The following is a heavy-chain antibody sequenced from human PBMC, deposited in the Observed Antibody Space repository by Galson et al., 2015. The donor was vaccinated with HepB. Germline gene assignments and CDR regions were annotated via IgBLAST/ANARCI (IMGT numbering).Heavy chain of an antibody. V-gene: IGHV1-18*01. D-gene: IGHD3-9*01. CDR1: GYTFTSYG. CDR2: ISAYNGNT. Sequence: SVKVSCKASGYTFTSYGISWVRQAPGQGLEWMGWISAYNGNTNYAQKLQGRVTMTTDTSTSTAYMELRSLRSDDTAVYYCARNYYDIWTGLAGYYYYGMDVWGQGTTVTVSS. CDR3: ARNYYDIWTGLAGYYYYGMDV. J-gene: IGHJ6*02.